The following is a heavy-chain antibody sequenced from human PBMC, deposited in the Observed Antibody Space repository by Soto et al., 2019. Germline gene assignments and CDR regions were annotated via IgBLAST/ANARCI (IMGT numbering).Heavy chain of an antibody. CDR1: GFTFSSYW. D-gene: IGHD3-10*01. Sequence: GGSLRLSCAASGFTFSSYWMSWVRQAPGKGLEWVANIKQDGSEKYYVDSVKGRFTISRDNAKNSLYLQMNSLRAEDTAVYYCARDTWLGTMVRGVITRPVFWGQGTLVTVSS. CDR3: ARDTWLGTMVRGVITRPVF. CDR2: IKQDGSEK. V-gene: IGHV3-7*01. J-gene: IGHJ4*02.